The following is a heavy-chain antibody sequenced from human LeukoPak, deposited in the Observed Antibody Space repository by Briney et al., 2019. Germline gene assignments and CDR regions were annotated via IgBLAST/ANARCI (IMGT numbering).Heavy chain of an antibody. CDR3: ARGGDSSGWYPYYYYYFMDV. V-gene: IGHV1-8*03. CDR2: MNPNSGNT. CDR1: GYTFTSYD. J-gene: IGHJ6*03. Sequence: APVKVSCKASGYTFTSYDINWVRQATGQGLEWMGWMNPNSGNTGYAQKFQGRVTITRNTSISTAYMELSGLRSEDTAVYYCARGGDSSGWYPYYYYYFMDVWGKGTTVTVSS. D-gene: IGHD6-19*01.